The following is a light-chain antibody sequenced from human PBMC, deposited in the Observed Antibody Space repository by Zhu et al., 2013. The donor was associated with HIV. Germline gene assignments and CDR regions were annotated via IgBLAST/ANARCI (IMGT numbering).Light chain of an antibody. J-gene: IGKJ1*01. CDR1: QSVSTY. CDR2: DAS. V-gene: IGKV3-11*01. Sequence: EIVLTQSPATLSLSPGERATLSCRASQSVSTYLAWYQQRPGQPPRLLIYDASNRATGIPARFSGRESGTDFTLTISRLEPEDFAVYYCQQYGNAPWTFGQGTKVEIK. CDR3: QQYGNAPWT.